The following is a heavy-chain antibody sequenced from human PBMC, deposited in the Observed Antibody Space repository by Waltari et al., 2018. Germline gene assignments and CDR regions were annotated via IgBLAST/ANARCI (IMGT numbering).Heavy chain of an antibody. V-gene: IGHV4-34*01. CDR2: INHSGST. CDR1: GGSFSGYY. CDR3: VGGQDI. J-gene: IGHJ3*02. Sequence: QVQLQQWGAGLLKPSETLSLTCAVSGGSFSGYYWGWIRQPPGKGREGIGEINHSGSTNYNPSLKSRVTISVDTSKNQFSLKLSSVTAADTAVYYCVGGQDIWGQGTMVTVSS.